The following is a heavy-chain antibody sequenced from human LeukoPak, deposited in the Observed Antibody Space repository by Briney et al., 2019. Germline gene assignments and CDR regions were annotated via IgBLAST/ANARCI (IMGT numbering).Heavy chain of an antibody. V-gene: IGHV4-34*01. J-gene: IGHJ5*02. CDR2: INHSGST. Sequence: SETLSLTCAVYGGSFSGYYWSWIRQPPGKGLEWIGEINHSGSTNYNPSLKSRVTISVDTSKNQFSLKLSSVTAADTAVYYCARGVAISSGGYWGYNWFDPWGQGTLVTVSS. CDR3: ARGVAISSGGYWGYNWFDP. CDR1: GGSFSGYY. D-gene: IGHD1-26*01.